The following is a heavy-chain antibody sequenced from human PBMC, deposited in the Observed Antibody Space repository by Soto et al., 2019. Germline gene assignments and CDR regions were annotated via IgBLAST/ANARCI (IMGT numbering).Heavy chain of an antibody. V-gene: IGHV1-8*01. J-gene: IGHJ3*02. CDR1: GYTFTIYD. Sequence: ASVKVSCKASGYTFTIYDINWVRQATGQGLEWMGWMNPNSGNTGYAQKFQGRVTMTRNTSISTAYMELSSLRSEDTAVYYCARGRVVRGVYDAFDIWGQGTMVTVSS. CDR2: MNPNSGNT. CDR3: ARGRVVRGVYDAFDI. D-gene: IGHD3-10*01.